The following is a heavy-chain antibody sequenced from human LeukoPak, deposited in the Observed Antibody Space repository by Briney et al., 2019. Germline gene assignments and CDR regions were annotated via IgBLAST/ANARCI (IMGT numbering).Heavy chain of an antibody. CDR1: GYTFTSYG. D-gene: IGHD6-6*01. Sequence: ASVKVSCKASGYTFTSYGISWVRQAPGQGLEWMGWINPNSGGTNYAQKFQGRVTMTRDTSISRAYMELRRLRSDDTAVYYCARSPRTIAARPFDYWGQGTLVTVSS. CDR3: ARSPRTIAARPFDY. J-gene: IGHJ4*02. CDR2: INPNSGGT. V-gene: IGHV1-2*02.